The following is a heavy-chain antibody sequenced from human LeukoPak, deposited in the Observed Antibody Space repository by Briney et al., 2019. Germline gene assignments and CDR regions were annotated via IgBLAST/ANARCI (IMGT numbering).Heavy chain of an antibody. D-gene: IGHD3/OR15-3a*01. Sequence: GGSLRLSCAASGFTFSSYDMHWVRQATGKGLEWVSAIGTAGDAYYPGSVKGRFTISRENAKNSLYLQMNSLRAGDTAVYYCARANVDHYGMDVRGQGTTVTVSS. CDR2: IGTAGDA. V-gene: IGHV3-13*01. CDR1: GFTFSSYD. CDR3: ARANVDHYGMDV. J-gene: IGHJ6*02.